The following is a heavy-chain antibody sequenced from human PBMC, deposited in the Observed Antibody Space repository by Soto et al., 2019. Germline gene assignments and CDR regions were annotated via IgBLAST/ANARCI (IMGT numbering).Heavy chain of an antibody. J-gene: IGHJ4*02. CDR1: GHSLSSGGYY. D-gene: IGHD6-19*01. Sequence: SETLSLTCTVSGHSLSSGGYYWSWIRQHPGKGLEWVGYIYFTGTTLYNPSLKSRLAISVDTSKNQFSLKLTSVTAADTAVYCCARDWGSSGWANWGQGVLVTVSS. CDR2: IYFTGTT. CDR3: ARDWGSSGWAN. V-gene: IGHV4-31*03.